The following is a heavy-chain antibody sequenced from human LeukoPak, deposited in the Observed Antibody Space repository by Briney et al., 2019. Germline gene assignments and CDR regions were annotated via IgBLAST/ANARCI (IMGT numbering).Heavy chain of an antibody. CDR3: ARVTASWHPYVDY. J-gene: IGHJ4*02. Sequence: SGGSLRLSCAASGFTLRSYWMHWFRQAPGERLVWVSRINNDGSIRSYADSVEGRFTISRDNAENTLYLQLNSLRVEDTAVYFCARVTASWHPYVDYWGQGTLVTVSS. V-gene: IGHV3-74*01. CDR2: INNDGSIR. D-gene: IGHD2-2*01. CDR1: GFTLRSYW.